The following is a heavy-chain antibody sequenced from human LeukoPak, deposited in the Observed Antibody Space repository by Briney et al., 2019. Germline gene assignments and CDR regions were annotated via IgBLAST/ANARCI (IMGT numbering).Heavy chain of an antibody. J-gene: IGHJ4*02. CDR3: ASVDDYHSSGPSFDY. CDR2: INPNSGGT. D-gene: IGHD3-22*01. CDR1: GYTFTGYY. V-gene: IGHV1-2*02. Sequence: ASVKVSCKASGYTFTGYYMHWVRQAPGQGLEWMGWINPNSGGTNYAQKFQGRVTMTRDTSISTAYMELSRLRSDDTAVYYCASVDDYHSSGPSFDYWGQGTLVTVSS.